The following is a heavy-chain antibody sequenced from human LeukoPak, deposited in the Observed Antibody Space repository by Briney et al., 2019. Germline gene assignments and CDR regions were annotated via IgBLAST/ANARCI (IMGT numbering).Heavy chain of an antibody. Sequence: ASVKVSCKASGYTFSSYAISWVRQAPGQGLEWMGWISAYNGNTKYAQKLQGRVTMTTDTSTSTAYMELRSLRSDDTAVYYCARCHYYDSSGYRAGPPYYDYMDVWGKGTTVTVSS. J-gene: IGHJ6*03. CDR3: ARCHYYDSSGYRAGPPYYDYMDV. CDR2: ISAYNGNT. CDR1: GYTFSSYA. V-gene: IGHV1-18*01. D-gene: IGHD3-22*01.